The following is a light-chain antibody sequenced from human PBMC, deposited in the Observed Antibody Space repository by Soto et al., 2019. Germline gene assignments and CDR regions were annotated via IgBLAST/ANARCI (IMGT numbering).Light chain of an antibody. CDR3: QQYNHWPSWLT. CDR1: ESISNN. J-gene: IGKJ4*01. Sequence: DILMTQSPATVSVSLGDSVSLSCRANESISNNLAWYQQKPGQPPRLLIYSASTRAPGIPARVSGGGSGTQFSLTISSLQSEDFAVYYCQQYNHWPSWLTFGGGTKVEVK. CDR2: SAS. V-gene: IGKV3D-15*01.